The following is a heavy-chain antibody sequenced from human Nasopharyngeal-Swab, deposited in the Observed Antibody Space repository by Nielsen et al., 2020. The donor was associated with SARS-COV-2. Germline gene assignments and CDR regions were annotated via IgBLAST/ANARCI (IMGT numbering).Heavy chain of an antibody. CDR2: INHSGST. Sequence: SETLSLTCAVYGGSFSGYYWSWIRQPPGRGLEWIGEINHSGSTNSIPSLKSRVTISVDTSKNQFSLKVTSVTAADTAVYYCARGISGVVPAPILGVGPYYHYYSMDVWGKGTTVTVSS. V-gene: IGHV4-34*01. J-gene: IGHJ6*03. CDR1: GGSFSGYY. D-gene: IGHD2-2*01. CDR3: ARGISGVVPAPILGVGPYYHYYSMDV.